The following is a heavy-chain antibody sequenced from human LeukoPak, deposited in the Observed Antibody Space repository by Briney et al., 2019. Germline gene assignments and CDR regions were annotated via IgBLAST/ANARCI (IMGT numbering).Heavy chain of an antibody. Sequence: GESLRLSCAASGFSFSEYSIMWVRQAPGRELEWVSYIRDTIMYYADSVKGRFIISSDNARNSVYLQLNSLRVEDTAVYYCARVANSGSFPIDYWGPGTLVTVSS. V-gene: IGHV3-48*01. D-gene: IGHD1-26*01. J-gene: IGHJ4*02. CDR2: IRDTIM. CDR3: ARVANSGSFPIDY. CDR1: GFSFSEYS.